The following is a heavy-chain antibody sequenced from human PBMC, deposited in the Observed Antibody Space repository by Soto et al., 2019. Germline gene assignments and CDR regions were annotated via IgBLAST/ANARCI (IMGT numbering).Heavy chain of an antibody. CDR3: AKEGGYCISTSCHAVYYYYGMDV. Sequence: LRLSCAASGFTFSSYGMHWVRQAPGKGLEWVAVISYDGSNKYYADSVKGRFTISRDNSKNTLYLQMNSLRAEDTAVYYCAKEGGYCISTSCHAVYYYYGMDVWGQGTTVTVSS. V-gene: IGHV3-30*18. CDR2: ISYDGSNK. J-gene: IGHJ6*02. CDR1: GFTFSSYG. D-gene: IGHD2-2*01.